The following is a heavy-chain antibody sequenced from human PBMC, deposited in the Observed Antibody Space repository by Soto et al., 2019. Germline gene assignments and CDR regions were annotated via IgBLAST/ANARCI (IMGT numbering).Heavy chain of an antibody. CDR1: GASISGSDHY. CDR2: LSYTGNSYTP. CDR3: ARSGRSLLDY. Sequence: QVQLQESGPGLVKASQTLSLTCTVSGASISGSDHYWSWIRQPPGKGLEWIGHLSYTGNSYTPYYNPSLQSRPTTPLDTSKNQFSLNMTSVTAADTACYFCARSGRSLLDYWGQGALVSVSS. J-gene: IGHJ4*02. D-gene: IGHD1-26*01. V-gene: IGHV4-30-4*01.